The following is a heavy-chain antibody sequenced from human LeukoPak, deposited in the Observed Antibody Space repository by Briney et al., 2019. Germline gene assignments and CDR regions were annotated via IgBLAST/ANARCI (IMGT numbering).Heavy chain of an antibody. V-gene: IGHV1-2*02. J-gene: IGHJ4*02. CDR2: INPNSGGT. Sequence: GASVKVSCKASGYTFTGYYMHWVRQAPGQGLEWMGWINPNSGGTNYAQKFQGRVTMTRDTSINTAYIELSRLTSDDTAMYYCTRGREVVTNFGVVTPLFKYWGQGTLVTVSS. CDR1: GYTFTGYY. D-gene: IGHD3-3*01. CDR3: TRGREVVTNFGVVTPLFKY.